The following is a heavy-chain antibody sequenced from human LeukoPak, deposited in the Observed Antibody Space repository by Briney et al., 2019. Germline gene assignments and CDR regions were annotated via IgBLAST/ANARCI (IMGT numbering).Heavy chain of an antibody. J-gene: IGHJ4*02. Sequence: GGSLRLSCAASGFTFSDYWMSWVRQAPGKGLEWVSAISGSGGSTYYADSVKGRFTISRDNSKNTLYLQMNSLRAEDTAVYYCAILPTSSSWSSHIDYWGQGTLVTVSS. CDR2: ISGSGGST. V-gene: IGHV3-23*01. CDR3: AILPTSSSWSSHIDY. CDR1: GFTFSDYW. D-gene: IGHD6-13*01.